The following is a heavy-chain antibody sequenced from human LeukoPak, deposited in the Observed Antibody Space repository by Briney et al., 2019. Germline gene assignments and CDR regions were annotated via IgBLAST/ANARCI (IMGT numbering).Heavy chain of an antibody. Sequence: GGSLRLSCAASGATLSDYHMDWVRQAPGKGLEWIGRTRNKARGYTTEYAASVKGRFTIPRDDSKTSVYLQMNSLKTEDTAVYFCARDGAEGDNSAFDIWGHGTVVTVSS. D-gene: IGHD3-22*01. CDR1: GATLSDYH. CDR2: TRNKARGYTT. V-gene: IGHV3-72*01. CDR3: ARDGAEGDNSAFDI. J-gene: IGHJ3*02.